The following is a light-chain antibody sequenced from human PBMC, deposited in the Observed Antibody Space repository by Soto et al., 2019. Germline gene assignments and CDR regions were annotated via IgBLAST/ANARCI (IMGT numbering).Light chain of an antibody. CDR1: QGISSY. V-gene: IGKV1-9*01. J-gene: IGKJ5*01. CDR2: AAS. CDR3: QQLNSYRT. Sequence: DIQLTQSPSFLSASVGDRVTITCRASQGISSYLSSYQQKPGKAPKLLIYAASTLQSGVPSRFSGSGSGTEFTLTISRLQPEDFANYYCQQLNSYRTFGQGTRLEIK.